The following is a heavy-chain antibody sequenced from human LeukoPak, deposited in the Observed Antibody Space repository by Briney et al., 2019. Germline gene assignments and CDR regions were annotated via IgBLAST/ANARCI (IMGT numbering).Heavy chain of an antibody. D-gene: IGHD3-10*01. Sequence: SETLSLTCTVSGGSISSYYWSWIRQPAGKGLEWIGRIYTSGSTNYNPSLKSRVAMSVDTSKNQFSLKLSSVTAADTAVYYCAGEDYGSGSYSYWGQGTLVTVSS. CDR1: GGSISSYY. CDR2: IYTSGST. J-gene: IGHJ4*02. CDR3: AGEDYGSGSYSY. V-gene: IGHV4-4*07.